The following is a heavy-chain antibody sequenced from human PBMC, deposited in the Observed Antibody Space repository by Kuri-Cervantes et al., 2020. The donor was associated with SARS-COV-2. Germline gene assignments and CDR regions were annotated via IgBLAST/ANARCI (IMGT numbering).Heavy chain of an antibody. CDR1: GFLFSDSA. D-gene: IGHD1-26*01. Sequence: GESLKISCEVSGFLFSDSAIHWVRQASGKGLEWVGRVRGKANNYATAYAVSVKGRFTISRDNSKNTLYLQMNSLRAEDTAVYYCAREGSYGYAFDIWGQGTMVTVSS. V-gene: IGHV3-73*01. CDR2: VRGKANNYAT. J-gene: IGHJ3*02. CDR3: AREGSYGYAFDI.